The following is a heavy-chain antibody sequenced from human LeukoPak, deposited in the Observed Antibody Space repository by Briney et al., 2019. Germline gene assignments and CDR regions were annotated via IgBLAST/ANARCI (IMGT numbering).Heavy chain of an antibody. Sequence: PSETLSLTCTVSGGSISSYYWTWIRQSPGKGLEWIGFFHHSGSTNYNPSFKSRVTISADTSNNHFSLRLTSVTAADTAVYYCARGSKDGYNWQSDYWGQGTLVTVSS. D-gene: IGHD5-24*01. CDR1: GGSISSYY. V-gene: IGHV4-59*01. CDR3: ARGSKDGYNWQSDY. CDR2: FHHSGST. J-gene: IGHJ4*02.